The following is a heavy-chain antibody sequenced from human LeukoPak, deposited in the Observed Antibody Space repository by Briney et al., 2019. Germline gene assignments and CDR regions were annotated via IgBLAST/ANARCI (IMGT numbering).Heavy chain of an antibody. J-gene: IGHJ5*02. V-gene: IGHV3-7*03. CDR3: AKASRSYYGDYGNWFDP. Sequence: GGSLRLSCAASGFTFSSYWMSWVRQAPGKGLEWVANIKQDGSEKYYVDSVKGRFTISRDNAKNSLYLQMNSLRAEDTAVYYCAKASRSYYGDYGNWFDPWGQGTLVTVSS. D-gene: IGHD4-17*01. CDR1: GFTFSSYW. CDR2: IKQDGSEK.